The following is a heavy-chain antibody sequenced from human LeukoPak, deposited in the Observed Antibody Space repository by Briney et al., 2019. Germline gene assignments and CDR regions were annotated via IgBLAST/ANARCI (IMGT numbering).Heavy chain of an antibody. CDR3: ARATSYGRRTLGYFDY. V-gene: IGHV3-23*01. J-gene: IGHJ4*02. Sequence: GGSLRLSCAASGFTFSSYAMSWVRQAPGKGLEWVSAISGSGGSTYYADSVKGRFAISRDNSKNTLYLQMNSLRAEDTAVYYCARATSYGRRTLGYFDYWGQGTLVTVSS. CDR1: GFTFSSYA. CDR2: ISGSGGST. D-gene: IGHD3-16*01.